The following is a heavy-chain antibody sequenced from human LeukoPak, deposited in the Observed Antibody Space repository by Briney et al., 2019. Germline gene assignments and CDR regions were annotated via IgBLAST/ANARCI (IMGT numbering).Heavy chain of an antibody. V-gene: IGHV1-3*01. Sequence: ASVKVSCKASGYTFTSYAMHWVRQAPGQRLEWMGWINAGNGNTKYSQKFQGRVTITRDTSASTAYMELSSLRSEDTAVYYCARGHNYYDSSGYIQIWGQGTMVTVSS. J-gene: IGHJ3*02. CDR3: ARGHNYYDSSGYIQI. D-gene: IGHD3-22*01. CDR2: INAGNGNT. CDR1: GYTFTSYA.